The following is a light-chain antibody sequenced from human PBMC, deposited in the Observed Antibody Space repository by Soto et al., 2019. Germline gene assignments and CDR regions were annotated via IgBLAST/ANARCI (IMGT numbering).Light chain of an antibody. V-gene: IGKV1-9*01. CDR2: GGS. Sequence: IQLTQSPSFLSASVGDRVTITCRASQGINKFLAWYHQRPGKAPQLLVYGGSTLQREVPSRFSGSGSGTDFTLTISSLQPEDFATYYCQQLTNFRFTFGQGTKLDIK. CDR3: QQLTNFRFT. J-gene: IGKJ2*01. CDR1: QGINKF.